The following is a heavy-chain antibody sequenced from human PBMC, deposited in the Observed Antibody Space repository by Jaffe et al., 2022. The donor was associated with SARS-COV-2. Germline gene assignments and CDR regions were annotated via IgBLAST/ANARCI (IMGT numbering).Heavy chain of an antibody. V-gene: IGHV3-9*01. Sequence: EVQLVESGGGLVQPGRSLRLSCAASGFTFDDYAMHWVRQAPGKGLEWVSGISWNSGSIGYADSVKGRFTISRDNAKNSLYLQMNSLRAEDTALYYCAKEAYCGGDCYGWFDPWGQGTLVTVSS. J-gene: IGHJ5*02. CDR3: AKEAYCGGDCYGWFDP. CDR2: ISWNSGSI. D-gene: IGHD2-21*02. CDR1: GFTFDDYA.